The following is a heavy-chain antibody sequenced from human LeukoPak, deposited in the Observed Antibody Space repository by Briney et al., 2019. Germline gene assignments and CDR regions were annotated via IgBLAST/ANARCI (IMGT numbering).Heavy chain of an antibody. CDR1: GFTFTSYA. J-gene: IGHJ6*02. Sequence: PGGSLRLSCAASGFTFTSYAMSWVRQAPGKGLEWVSAVGDSGSDTYYADSVKGRFTISRDNSKNTLYLQMNSLRAEDTAVYYCVKAGPGSGTYYGMDVWGQGTTVTVSS. CDR3: VKAGPGSGTYYGMDV. V-gene: IGHV3-23*01. CDR2: VGDSGSDT. D-gene: IGHD3-10*01.